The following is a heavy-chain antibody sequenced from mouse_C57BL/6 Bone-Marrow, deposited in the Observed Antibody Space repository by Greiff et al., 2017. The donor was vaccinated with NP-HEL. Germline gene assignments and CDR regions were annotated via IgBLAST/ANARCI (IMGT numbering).Heavy chain of an antibody. CDR2: ISYSGST. Sequence: EVQLVESGPGLAKPSQTLSLTCSVTGYSITSDYWNWIRKFPGNKLEYMGYISYSGSTYYNPSLKSRISITRDTSKNQYYLQLNSVTTEDTATYYCARYGITTVVDSYWYFDVWGTGTTVTVSS. V-gene: IGHV3-8*01. D-gene: IGHD1-1*01. J-gene: IGHJ1*03. CDR1: GYSITSDY. CDR3: ARYGITTVVDSYWYFDV.